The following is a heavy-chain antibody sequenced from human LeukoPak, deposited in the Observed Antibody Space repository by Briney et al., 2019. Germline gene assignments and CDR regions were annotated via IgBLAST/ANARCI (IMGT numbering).Heavy chain of an antibody. CDR1: GFTFSSYS. Sequence: MPGGSLRLSCAASGFTFSSYSMNWVRQAPGKGLEWVSSISSSSSYIYHADSVKGRFTISRDNAKNSLYLQMNSLRAEDTAVYYCARDTADGVATEDYWGQGTLVTVSS. V-gene: IGHV3-21*01. J-gene: IGHJ4*02. D-gene: IGHD5-12*01. CDR3: ARDTADGVATEDY. CDR2: ISSSSSYI.